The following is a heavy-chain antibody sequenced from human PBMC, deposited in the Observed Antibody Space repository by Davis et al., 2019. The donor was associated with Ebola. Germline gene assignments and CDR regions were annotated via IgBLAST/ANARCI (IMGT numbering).Heavy chain of an antibody. Sequence: PGGSLRLSCAASGFTPRRNDLPWARQATGKGLEGVPSIGTAGDTYYPGSVKGRFTISRENAKNSLYLQMNSLRAEDTAAYYCARGAQLLSFDPWGQGTLVTVSS. CDR1: GFTPRRND. J-gene: IGHJ5*02. V-gene: IGHV3-13*01. CDR2: IGTAGDT. CDR3: ARGAQLLSFDP. D-gene: IGHD2-2*01.